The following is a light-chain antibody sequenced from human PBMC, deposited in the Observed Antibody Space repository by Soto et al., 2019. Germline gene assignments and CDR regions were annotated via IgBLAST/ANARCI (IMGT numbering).Light chain of an antibody. J-gene: IGLJ2*01. V-gene: IGLV2-14*01. Sequence: QSALTQPASVSGSTGQSITISCTGTSSDVGGYNYVSWYQQHPGKAPKLMIYDVSNRPSGVSNLFSGSKSGNTASLTISGLQAADEADYYCSSYTSSSTLVVFGGGTTLTVL. CDR1: SSDVGGYNY. CDR2: DVS. CDR3: SSYTSSSTLVV.